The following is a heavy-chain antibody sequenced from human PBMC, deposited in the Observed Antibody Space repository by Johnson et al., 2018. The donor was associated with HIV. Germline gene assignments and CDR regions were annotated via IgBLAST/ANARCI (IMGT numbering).Heavy chain of an antibody. CDR2: ISSNGIGT. CDR1: GFTFSSYA. D-gene: IGHD3-10*01. Sequence: EVQLVESGGGVVRPGGSLRLSCAVSGFTFSSYAMHWVRQAPGKGLEYVSAISSNGIGTYYANSVDGRFTISRDNDKNTLYLEMGSLRVEDMAVYYCARSRGPMRKDAFDIWGQGTKVTVSS. J-gene: IGHJ3*02. V-gene: IGHV3-64*01. CDR3: ARSRGPMRKDAFDI.